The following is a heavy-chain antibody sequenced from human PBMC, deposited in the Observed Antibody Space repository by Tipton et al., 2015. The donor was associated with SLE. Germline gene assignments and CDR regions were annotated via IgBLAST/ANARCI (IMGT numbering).Heavy chain of an antibody. CDR1: GGSISSYY. CDR2: IYYSGST. D-gene: IGHD3-22*01. Sequence: TLSLTCTVSGGSISSYYWSWIRQPPGKGLEWIGYIYYSGSTNYNPSLKSRVTISVDTSKNQFSLKLSSVTAADTAVYHCASVPGYYDSSGTDAFDIWGQGTMVTVSS. V-gene: IGHV4-59*01. J-gene: IGHJ3*02. CDR3: ASVPGYYDSSGTDAFDI.